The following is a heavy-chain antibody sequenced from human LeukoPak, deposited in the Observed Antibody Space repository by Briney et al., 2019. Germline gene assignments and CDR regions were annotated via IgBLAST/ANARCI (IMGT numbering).Heavy chain of an antibody. CDR3: ATGQGHGMDV. CDR1: GFPFSSYW. CDR2: INSDGSST. D-gene: IGHD1-14*01. V-gene: IGHV3-74*01. Sequence: GGSLVLSCAASGFPFSSYWTHWVRPAPGKGLVWVSRINSDGSSTSYADSVKGRFTISRDNANNTLYLQMSRLRAEDRAVYYCATGQGHGMDVWGQGTTVTVSS. J-gene: IGHJ6*01.